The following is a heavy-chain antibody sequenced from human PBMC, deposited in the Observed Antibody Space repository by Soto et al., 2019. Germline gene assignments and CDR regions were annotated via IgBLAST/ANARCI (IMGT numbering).Heavy chain of an antibody. CDR2: LSVDSSDT. CDR3: AKKCSGSACIGCVVS. J-gene: IGHJ5*02. Sequence: GGSLRLSGAACGFTIISYSISWVSQAPGKGLECVSTLSVDSSDTYHADSVMGRFSVSRDYSKNTLFLQMNSLRADYTAVYYWAKKCSGSACIGCVVSLGQGTLVTVSS. D-gene: IGHD3-10*02. CDR1: GFTIISYS. V-gene: IGHV3-23*01.